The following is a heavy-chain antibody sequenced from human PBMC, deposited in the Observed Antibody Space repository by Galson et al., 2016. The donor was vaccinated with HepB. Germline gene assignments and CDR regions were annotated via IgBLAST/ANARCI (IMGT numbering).Heavy chain of an antibody. J-gene: IGHJ4*02. CDR3: ARGAATTLDY. D-gene: IGHD5-12*01. CDR2: IYYSGSP. V-gene: IGHV4-59*01. Sequence: SETLSLTCTVSGSSISGYSWIWIRQSPGMGLECIGWIYYSGSPDYNPSLKSRVIISMDTSKNQFSLKLSPVTAADTAVYYCARGAATTLDYWGQGTLVTVSS. CDR1: GSSISGYS.